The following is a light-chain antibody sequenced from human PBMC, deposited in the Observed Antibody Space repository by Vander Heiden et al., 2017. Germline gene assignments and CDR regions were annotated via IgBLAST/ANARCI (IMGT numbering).Light chain of an antibody. J-gene: IGKJ1*01. CDR2: KAS. Sequence: DIQMTQSPSTLSASVGDRVTITCRASLSINDWLAWYQQKPGKAPRLLIYKASTLESGVPSRFSGSGYGTEFTLTISSLQPDDFATYYCQQYNRYSTWTFGRGTKVEIK. CDR1: LSINDW. V-gene: IGKV1-5*03. CDR3: QQYNRYSTWT.